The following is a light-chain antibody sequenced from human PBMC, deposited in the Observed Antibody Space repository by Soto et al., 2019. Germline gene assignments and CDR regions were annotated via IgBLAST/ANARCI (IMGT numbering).Light chain of an antibody. V-gene: IGKV3-11*01. CDR3: QQRSNWPPST. J-gene: IGKJ4*01. CDR1: QSVSSY. Sequence: EIVLTQSPATLSLSPGEGATLACRASQSVSSYLAWYQQKPGQAPRLLIYDASNRATGIPARFSGSGSGTDFTLTISSLEPEDFAVYYCQQRSNWPPSTFGGGTKVHIK. CDR2: DAS.